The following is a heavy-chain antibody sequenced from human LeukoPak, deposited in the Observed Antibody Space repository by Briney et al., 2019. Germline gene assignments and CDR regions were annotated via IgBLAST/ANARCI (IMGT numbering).Heavy chain of an antibody. V-gene: IGHV4-4*07. CDR1: GGSLSSYY. J-gene: IGHJ5*02. CDR3: ARGLWVASPYGPGSIQWFDP. Sequence: SETLSLTCTVSGGSLSSYYWSWIRQPAGKGLEWIGRIYTSGSTNYNPSLKSRVTLSVDTSKNQFYLRLISVTAADTAVYYCARGLWVASPYGPGSIQWFDPWGQGTLVTVSS. CDR2: IYTSGST. D-gene: IGHD3-10*01.